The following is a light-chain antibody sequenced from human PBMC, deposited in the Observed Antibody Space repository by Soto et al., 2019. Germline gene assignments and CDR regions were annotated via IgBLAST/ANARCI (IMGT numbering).Light chain of an antibody. CDR2: DAS. CDR3: QQRSNWPRT. CDR1: QSVRSY. V-gene: IGKV3-11*01. J-gene: IGKJ1*01. Sequence: ELVLTQSPATLSLSPGERATLSCRASQSVRSYLAWYQQKPGQAPRLLIYDASNRATGIPARFSGSGSGTDFTLTISSLEPEDFAVYYCQQRSNWPRTFGQGTKVDIK.